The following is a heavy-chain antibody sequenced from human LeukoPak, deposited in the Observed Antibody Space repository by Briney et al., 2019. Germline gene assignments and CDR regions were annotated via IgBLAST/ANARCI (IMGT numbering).Heavy chain of an antibody. D-gene: IGHD2-15*01. CDR2: IYTSGST. Sequence: SETLSLTCTVSGGSVSSYYWSWIRQPAGKGLEWIGRIYTSGSTNYNPSLKRRVTISVDTSKNQFSLKLRSVTAADTAVYYCASAGYCSGDSCYLNPLDYWGQGTLVTVSS. CDR3: ASAGYCSGDSCYLNPLDY. CDR1: GGSVSSYY. V-gene: IGHV4-4*07. J-gene: IGHJ4*02.